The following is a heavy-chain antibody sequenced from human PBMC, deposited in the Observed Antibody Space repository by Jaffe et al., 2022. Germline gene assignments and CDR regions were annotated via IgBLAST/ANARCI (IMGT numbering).Heavy chain of an antibody. V-gene: IGHV4-59*01. J-gene: IGHJ6*03. CDR1: GGSISSYY. CDR2: IYYSGST. Sequence: QVQLQESGPGLVKPSETLSLTCTVSGGSISSYYWSWIRQPPGKGLEWIGYIYYSGSTNYNPSLKSRVTISVDTSKNQFSLKLSSVTAADTAVYYCARALTLRYYYGSGSYADTNYYYYYYMDVWGKGTTVTVSS. CDR3: ARALTLRYYYGSGSYADTNYYYYYYMDV. D-gene: IGHD3-10*01.